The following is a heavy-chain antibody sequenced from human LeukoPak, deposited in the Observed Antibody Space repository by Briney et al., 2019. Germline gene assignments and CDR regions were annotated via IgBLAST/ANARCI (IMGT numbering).Heavy chain of an antibody. D-gene: IGHD4-11*01. V-gene: IGHV1-2*02. CDR2: INPNSGGT. J-gene: IGHJ4*02. Sequence: ASVKVSCKASGYTFTGYYMHWVRQAPGQGLEWMGWINPNSGGTNYAQKFQGRVTMTRDTCISTAYMELSMLRSDDTAVYYCARDLHQLPIIEGYYFDHGGQGTLDTVSS. CDR1: GYTFTGYY. CDR3: ARDLHQLPIIEGYYFDH.